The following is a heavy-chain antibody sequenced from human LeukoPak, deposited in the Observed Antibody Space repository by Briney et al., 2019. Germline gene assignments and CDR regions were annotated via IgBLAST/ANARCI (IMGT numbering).Heavy chain of an antibody. J-gene: IGHJ5*02. CDR1: GFTFSSFG. D-gene: IGHD6-19*01. Sequence: PGGSLRLSCEASGFTFSSFGMHWVRQAPGKGLEWVAFIRRDGDVIYYADSVKGRFTISRDNSRNMVYLQLNSLRPEDTALYYCAKDWESKSSGWLTRNWFDPWGQGTLVTVSS. CDR2: IRRDGDVI. V-gene: IGHV3-30*02. CDR3: AKDWESKSSGWLTRNWFDP.